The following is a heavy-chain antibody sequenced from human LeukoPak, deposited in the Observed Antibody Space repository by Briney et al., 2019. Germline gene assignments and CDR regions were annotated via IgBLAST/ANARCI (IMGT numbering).Heavy chain of an antibody. CDR1: GFTFSSYG. CDR3: AKDSDYYGSGSYYPDY. D-gene: IGHD3-10*01. CDR2: ISYDGSNK. J-gene: IGHJ4*02. Sequence: PGGSLRLSCAASGFTFSSYGMHWVRQAPGKGLEWVAVISYDGSNKYYADSVKGRFTIPRDNSKNTLYLQMNSLRAEDTAVYYCAKDSDYYGSGSYYPDYWGQGTLVTVSS. V-gene: IGHV3-30*18.